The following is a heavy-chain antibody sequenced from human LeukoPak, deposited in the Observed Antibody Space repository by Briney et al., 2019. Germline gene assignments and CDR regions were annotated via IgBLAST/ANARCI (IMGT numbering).Heavy chain of an antibody. D-gene: IGHD1-14*01. Sequence: ASVKVSCKASGYPFTSYYINWVRQAPGQGLEWMGWINPNSGGTNYAQKFQGRVTMTRDTSISTAYMELSRLRSDDTAVYYCATVAVPTGYYFDYWGQGTLVTVSS. CDR3: ATVAVPTGYYFDY. V-gene: IGHV1-2*02. CDR1: GYPFTSYY. CDR2: INPNSGGT. J-gene: IGHJ4*02.